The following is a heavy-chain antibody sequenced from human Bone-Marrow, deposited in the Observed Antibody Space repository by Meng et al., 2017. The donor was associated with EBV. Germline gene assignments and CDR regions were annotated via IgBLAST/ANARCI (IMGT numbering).Heavy chain of an antibody. CDR1: GGPIRSSNW. V-gene: IGHV4-4*02. CDR3: AAGFRELVRSRDY. J-gene: IGHJ4*02. Sequence: VQLQESGPSLVKPSGTLSLTCVVSGGPIRSSNWWSWVRQPPGKGLEWIGEIFYGGSTNYNPSLESRVTISVDKSKNQFSLKLSSVTAADTAVYYCAAGFRELVRSRDYWGQGTLVTVSS. D-gene: IGHD3-10*01. CDR2: IFYGGST.